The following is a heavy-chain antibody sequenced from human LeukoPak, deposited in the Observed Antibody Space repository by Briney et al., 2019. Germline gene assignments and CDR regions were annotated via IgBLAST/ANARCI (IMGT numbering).Heavy chain of an antibody. CDR2: IIPIFGTA. CDR1: GGTFTSYA. D-gene: IGHD2-2*01. J-gene: IGHJ4*02. V-gene: IGHV1-69*06. CDR3: ARGLVEPAAMLTPYYY. Sequence: ASVKVSCKASGGTFTSYAISWVRQAPGQGLEWMGGIIPIFGTANYAQKFQGRVTITADKSTSTAYMELSSLRSEDTAVYYCARGLVEPAAMLTPYYYWGQGTLVTVSS.